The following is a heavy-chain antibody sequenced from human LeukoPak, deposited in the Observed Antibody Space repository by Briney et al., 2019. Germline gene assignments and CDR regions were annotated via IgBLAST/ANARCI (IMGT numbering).Heavy chain of an antibody. CDR3: TRSVRNGHIDY. CDR1: GYTFTSYD. Sequence: ASVKVSCKASGYTFTSYDINWVRQATGQGLEWMGWMNPNSGNTGYAQKFQGRVTMTRSTSISTAYMELSSLRFEDTAVYYCTRSVRNGHIDYWGQGSLVTVSS. J-gene: IGHJ4*02. V-gene: IGHV1-8*01. CDR2: MNPNSGNT. D-gene: IGHD2-21*01.